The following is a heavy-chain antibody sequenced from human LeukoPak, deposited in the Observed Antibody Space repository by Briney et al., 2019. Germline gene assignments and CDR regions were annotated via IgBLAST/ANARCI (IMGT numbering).Heavy chain of an antibody. J-gene: IGHJ4*02. V-gene: IGHV3-33*01. CDR3: ARGVGATWGYFDY. D-gene: IGHD1-26*01. CDR1: GFTFSSYG. CDR2: IWYDGSNK. Sequence: QPGGSLRLSCAASGFTFSSYGMHWVRQAPGKGLEWVAVIWYDGSNKYYADSVKGRFTISRDNSKNTLYLQMNSLRAEDTAVYYCARGVGATWGYFDYWGQGTLVTVSS.